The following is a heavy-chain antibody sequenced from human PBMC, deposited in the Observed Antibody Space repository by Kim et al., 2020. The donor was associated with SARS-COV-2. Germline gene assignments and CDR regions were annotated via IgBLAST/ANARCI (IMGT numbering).Heavy chain of an antibody. Sequence: SETLSLTCTVSGGSISSYYWSWIRQPPGKGLEWIGYIYYSGSTNYNPSLKSRVTISVDTSKNQFSLKLSSVTAADTAVYYCARGGLNDPRYYYYGMDVWGQGTTVTVSS. D-gene: IGHD1-1*01. CDR3: ARGGLNDPRYYYYGMDV. V-gene: IGHV4-59*01. J-gene: IGHJ6*02. CDR1: GGSISSYY. CDR2: IYYSGST.